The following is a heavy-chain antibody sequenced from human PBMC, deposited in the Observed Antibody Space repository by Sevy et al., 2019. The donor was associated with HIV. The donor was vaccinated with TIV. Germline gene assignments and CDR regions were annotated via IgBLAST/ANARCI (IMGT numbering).Heavy chain of an antibody. Sequence: ASVKVSCKASGYTFTGYGISWVRQAPGQGLEWMGWISAYNGNTNYAQKLQGRVTMTTDTSTSTAYMELRSLRSDDTAVYYCARERVYCSGGSCYRDFLDYWGQGPLVTVSS. D-gene: IGHD2-15*01. CDR3: ARERVYCSGGSCYRDFLDY. CDR2: ISAYNGNT. J-gene: IGHJ4*02. V-gene: IGHV1-18*01. CDR1: GYTFTGYG.